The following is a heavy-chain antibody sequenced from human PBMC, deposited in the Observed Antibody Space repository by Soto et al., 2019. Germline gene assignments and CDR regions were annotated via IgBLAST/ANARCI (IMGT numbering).Heavy chain of an antibody. Sequence: EVQLLESGGGSVQPGGSLRLSCAASGFTFSSYAMSWVRQAPGAGLEWVSAITASGGGTYYADSVKGRFTISRDNSKNTLYLQMNSLRVEDTAVYSCAKNLVVAGAFDIWGQGTMVTVSS. D-gene: IGHD6-19*01. CDR2: ITASGGGT. CDR1: GFTFSSYA. J-gene: IGHJ3*02. V-gene: IGHV3-23*01. CDR3: AKNLVVAGAFDI.